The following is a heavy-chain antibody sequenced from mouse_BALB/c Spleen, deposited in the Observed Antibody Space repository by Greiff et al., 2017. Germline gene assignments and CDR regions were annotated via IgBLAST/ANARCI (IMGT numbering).Heavy chain of an antibody. CDR3: ARSGDYGNYAWYFDV. D-gene: IGHD2-1*01. Sequence: EVMLVESGPGLVKPSQSLSLTCTVTGYSITSDYAWNWIRQFPGNKLEWMGYISYSGSTSYNPSLKSRISITRDTSKNQFFLQLNSVTTEDTATYYCARSGDYGNYAWYFDVWGAGTTVTVSS. J-gene: IGHJ1*01. V-gene: IGHV3-2*02. CDR2: ISYSGST. CDR1: GYSITSDYA.